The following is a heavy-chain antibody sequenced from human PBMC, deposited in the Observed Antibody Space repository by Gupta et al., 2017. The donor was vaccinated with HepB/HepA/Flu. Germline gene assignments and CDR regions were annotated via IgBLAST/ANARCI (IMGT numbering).Heavy chain of an antibody. CDR1: GDSISDHRYY. V-gene: IGHV4-39*01. CDR3: ARHREGKTTYYYYAYYYIDV. D-gene: IGHD2/OR15-2a*01. J-gene: IGHJ6*03. Sequence: LQLQESGPGLVKSSETLALTCTVSGDSISDHRYYWGWIRRTPGKGLEWIGSIFHTGNTFYNPSLKSRVNIYVNKSENQVSLKLSSVTATDTAVDDCARHREGKTTYYYYAYYYIDVWGKGTTVTVSS. CDR2: IFHTGNT.